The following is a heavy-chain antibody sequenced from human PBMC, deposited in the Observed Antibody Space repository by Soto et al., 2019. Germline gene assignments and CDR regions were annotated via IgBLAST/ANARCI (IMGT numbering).Heavy chain of an antibody. Sequence: AQKFQGRVTITADKSTSTAYMELSSLRSEDTAVYYCAYPGYSSGWTNWFDPWGQGTLVTVSS. V-gene: IGHV1-69*02. CDR3: AYPGYSSGWTNWFDP. D-gene: IGHD6-19*01. J-gene: IGHJ5*02.